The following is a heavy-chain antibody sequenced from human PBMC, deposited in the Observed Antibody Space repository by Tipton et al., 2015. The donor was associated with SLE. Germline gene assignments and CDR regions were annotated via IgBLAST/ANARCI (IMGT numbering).Heavy chain of an antibody. CDR2: IYTSGST. D-gene: IGHD2-2*01. V-gene: IGHV4-61*02. Sequence: TLSLTCAVSGYSISSGYYWSWIRQPAGKGLEWIGRIYTSGSTNYNPSLKSRVTMSGDTSKNQFSLKLSSVTAADTAVYYCARDPWGYCSSTSCRDYYGMDVWGQGTTVTVSS. CDR3: ARDPWGYCSSTSCRDYYGMDV. J-gene: IGHJ6*02. CDR1: GYSISSGYY.